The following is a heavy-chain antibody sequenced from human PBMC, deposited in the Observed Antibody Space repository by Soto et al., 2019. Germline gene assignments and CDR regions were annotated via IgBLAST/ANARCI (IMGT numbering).Heavy chain of an antibody. CDR3: ARDPDSSGYYVFDY. J-gene: IGHJ4*02. Sequence: GGSLRLSCAASGFTFGSYAMHWVCQAPGKGLEWVAVISYDGSNKYYADSVKGRFTISRENTKNTLYLQMNSLRPEDTAVYYCARDPDSSGYYVFDYWGQLTLVTVSS. D-gene: IGHD3-22*01. CDR2: ISYDGSNK. V-gene: IGHV3-30-3*01. CDR1: GFTFGSYA.